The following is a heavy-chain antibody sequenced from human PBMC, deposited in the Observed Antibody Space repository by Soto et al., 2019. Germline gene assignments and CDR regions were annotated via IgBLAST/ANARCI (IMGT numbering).Heavy chain of an antibody. V-gene: IGHV1-69*12. CDR1: GGTFSSYA. CDR3: VRVLSQGGYEEQADY. CDR2: IIPIFGTA. J-gene: IGHJ4*02. Sequence: QVQLVQSGAEVKKPGSSVKVSFKASGGTFSSYAISWVRQAPGQGLEWMGGIIPIFGTANYAQKFQGRVTITADESTSTANMELSRLRTEDTAVYYCVRVLSQGGYEEQADYWGQGTLVTVSS. D-gene: IGHD5-12*01.